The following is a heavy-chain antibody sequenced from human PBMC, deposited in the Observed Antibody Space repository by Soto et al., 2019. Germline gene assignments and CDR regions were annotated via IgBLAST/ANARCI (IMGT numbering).Heavy chain of an antibody. CDR3: AKVRGDIVVVPAAMQREHYYYYYGMDV. Sequence: GGSLRLSCAASGFTFSSYAMSWVRQAPGKGLEWVSAISGSGGSTYYADSVKGRFTISRDNSKNTLYLQMNSLRAEATAVYYCAKVRGDIVVVPAAMQREHYYYYYGMDVWGQGTTVTVSS. D-gene: IGHD2-2*01. V-gene: IGHV3-23*01. CDR1: GFTFSSYA. CDR2: ISGSGGST. J-gene: IGHJ6*02.